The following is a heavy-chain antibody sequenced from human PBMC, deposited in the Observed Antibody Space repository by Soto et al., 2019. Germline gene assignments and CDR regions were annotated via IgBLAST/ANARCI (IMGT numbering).Heavy chain of an antibody. J-gene: IGHJ6*02. Sequence: PSETLSLTCTVSGVSINSGDYYWSWMRQPPGKGLEWIGYIYYSGSTYYNPSLKSRVTISADTSKNQISLKLSSVTAADTAVYYCARDKRVDNYGMEVWGQGTTVPVSS. D-gene: IGHD2-15*01. CDR3: ARDKRVDNYGMEV. CDR1: GVSINSGDYY. V-gene: IGHV4-30-4*01. CDR2: IYYSGST.